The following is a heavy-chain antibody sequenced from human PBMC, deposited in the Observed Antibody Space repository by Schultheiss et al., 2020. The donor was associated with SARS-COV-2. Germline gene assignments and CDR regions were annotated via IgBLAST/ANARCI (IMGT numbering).Heavy chain of an antibody. V-gene: IGHV3-21*01. D-gene: IGHD3-3*01. Sequence: GESLKISCAASGFTFCGYAMHWVRQAPGKGLEWVSSISSSSSYIYYADSVKGRFTISRDSSKNTLSLQMNSLRVEDTAVYYCARDRVTIFGVVRREDLRGMDVWGQGTTVTVSS. J-gene: IGHJ6*02. CDR3: ARDRVTIFGVVRREDLRGMDV. CDR2: ISSSSSYI. CDR1: GFTFCGYA.